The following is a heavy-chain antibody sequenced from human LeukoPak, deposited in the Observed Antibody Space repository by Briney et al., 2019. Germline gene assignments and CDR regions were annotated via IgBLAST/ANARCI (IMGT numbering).Heavy chain of an antibody. J-gene: IGHJ4*02. D-gene: IGHD1-26*01. CDR3: ARQSSHSGSYYDY. CDR2: IYYSGST. V-gene: IGHV4-39*01. Sequence: TSETLSLTCTVSGGSISSSSYYWGWIRQPPGKGLEWIGSIYYSGSTYYNPSLKSRVTISVDTSKNQFSLKLSSVTAADTAVYYCARQSSHSGSYYDYWGQGTLVTVSS. CDR1: GGSISSSSYY.